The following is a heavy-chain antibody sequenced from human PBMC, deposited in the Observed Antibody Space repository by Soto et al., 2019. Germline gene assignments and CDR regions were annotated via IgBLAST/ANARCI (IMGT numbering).Heavy chain of an antibody. J-gene: IGHJ6*02. CDR3: ARYGYSYVGGYYYYYGMDV. Sequence: SQTLSLTCAISGDSVSSNSAAWNWIRQSPSRGLEWLGRTYYRSKWYNDYAVSVKSRITINPDTSKNQFSLQLNSVTPEDTAVYYCARYGYSYVGGYYYYYGMDVWGQGTTVTVSS. V-gene: IGHV6-1*01. CDR1: GDSVSSNSAA. D-gene: IGHD5-18*01. CDR2: TYYRSKWYN.